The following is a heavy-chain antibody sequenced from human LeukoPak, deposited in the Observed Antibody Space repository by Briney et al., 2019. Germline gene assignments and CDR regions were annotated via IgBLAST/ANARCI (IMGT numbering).Heavy chain of an antibody. D-gene: IGHD3-22*01. J-gene: IGHJ4*02. Sequence: PGGSLRLSCAPSGLTFRRYGMHWVPQAPGKGVDWVAVISYDGTNKYYADSVKGRFTISRDNSKNTLYLQMNSLRAEDAAVYYCARDAERVYYDSSGYFVAYYFVYWGRGTLVTISS. V-gene: IGHV3-30*03. CDR1: GLTFRRYG. CDR2: ISYDGTNK. CDR3: ARDAERVYYDSSGYFVAYYFVY.